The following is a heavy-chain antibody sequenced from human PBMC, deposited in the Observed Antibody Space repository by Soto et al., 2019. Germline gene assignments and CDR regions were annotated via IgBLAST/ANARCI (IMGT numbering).Heavy chain of an antibody. Sequence: QVQLQESGPGLVEPSQTLSLTCTVSGGSISSGGYHWSWIRQHPGKGLEWIGYMYYSGSTSYNPSLKSRVAFSMDTSKTQFSLKLSSVPAADMAVYCWASEGDYNSGRGYRPHGYWGQGTLVTVSS. V-gene: IGHV4-31*03. D-gene: IGHD3-9*01. CDR2: MYYSGST. CDR1: GGSISSGGYH. J-gene: IGHJ4*02. CDR3: ASEGDYNSGRGYRPHGY.